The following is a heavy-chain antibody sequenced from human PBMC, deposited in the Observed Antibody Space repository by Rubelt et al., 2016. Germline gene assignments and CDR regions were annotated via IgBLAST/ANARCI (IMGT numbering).Heavy chain of an antibody. V-gene: IGHV4-34*01. J-gene: IGHJ2*01. CDR2: INHRGST. Sequence: QVQLQQWGAGLLKPSETLSLTCAVYGGSFSGYYWSWIRQPPGKGLEWIGEINHRGSTNYNPSLKSRFTISVDTYKSQFSLKLSSVTASDTAVYYCARRRRYSGSSYWYFDLWGRGTLVTVSS. CDR3: ARRRRYSGSSYWYFDL. D-gene: IGHD1-26*01. CDR1: GGSFSGYY.